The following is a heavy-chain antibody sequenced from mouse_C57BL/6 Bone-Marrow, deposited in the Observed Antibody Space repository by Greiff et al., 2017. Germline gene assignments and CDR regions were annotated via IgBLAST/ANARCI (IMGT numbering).Heavy chain of an antibody. D-gene: IGHD2-4*01. Sequence: EVKLVESEGGLVQPGSSMKLSCTASGFTFSDYYMAWVRQVPEKGLEWVANINYDGSSTYYLDSLQSRFIISRDNAKNILYLQMSSLKSEDTATYYCARVEAYYDYDEWFAYWGQGTLVTVSA. V-gene: IGHV5-16*01. CDR3: ARVEAYYDYDEWFAY. CDR1: GFTFSDYY. CDR2: INYDGSST. J-gene: IGHJ3*01.